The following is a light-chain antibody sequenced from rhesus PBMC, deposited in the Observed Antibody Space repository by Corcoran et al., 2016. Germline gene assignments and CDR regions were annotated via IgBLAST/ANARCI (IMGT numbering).Light chain of an antibody. CDR2: AAS. CDR1: QGISDY. J-gene: IGKJ1*01. CDR3: LQGYSTPRT. V-gene: IGKV1-36*02. Sequence: DIQMTQSPSSLSASVGDRVTITCRASQGISDYLNWYQQKPGKAPKRLIYAASILESGGPSRFSGSGSGPDFTLTIRSLQPEGFAAYYCLQGYSTPRTFGQVTKVEIK.